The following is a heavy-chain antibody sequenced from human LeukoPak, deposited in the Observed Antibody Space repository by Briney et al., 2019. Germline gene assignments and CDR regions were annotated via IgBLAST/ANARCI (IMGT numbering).Heavy chain of an antibody. J-gene: IGHJ6*03. CDR1: GGSFSGYY. Sequence: PSETLSLTCAVYGGSFSGYYWSWIRQPPGKGLEWIGEINHSGSTNYNPSLKSRVTISVGTSKNQFSLKLSSVTAADTAVYYCARGVTTRYYYYYMDVWGKGTTVTVSS. D-gene: IGHD4-17*01. CDR2: INHSGST. V-gene: IGHV4-34*01. CDR3: ARGVTTRYYYYYMDV.